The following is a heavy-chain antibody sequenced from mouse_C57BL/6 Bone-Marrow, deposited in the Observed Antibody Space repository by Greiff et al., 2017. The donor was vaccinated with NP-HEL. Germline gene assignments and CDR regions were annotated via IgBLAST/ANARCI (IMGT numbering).Heavy chain of an antibody. D-gene: IGHD1-1*02. J-gene: IGHJ2*01. CDR1: GFNIKDDY. Sequence: VQLQQSGAELVRPGASVKLSCTASGFNIKDDYMHWVKQRPEQGLEWIGWIDPENGDTEYASKFQGKATITADTSSNTAYLQLSSLTSEDTAVYDCTTSLSDYWGQGTTLTVSS. CDR2: IDPENGDT. V-gene: IGHV14-4*01. CDR3: TTSLSDY.